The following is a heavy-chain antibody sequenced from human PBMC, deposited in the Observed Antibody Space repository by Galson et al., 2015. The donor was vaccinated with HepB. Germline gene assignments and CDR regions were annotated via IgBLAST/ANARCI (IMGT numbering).Heavy chain of an antibody. V-gene: IGHV3-74*01. D-gene: IGHD3-10*01. CDR2: INTDGSSA. CDR3: ISSYWGAPNY. J-gene: IGHJ4*02. Sequence: SLRLSCAASGFTFSNSWMHWVRQTPGKGLVWVSRINTDGSSATYADSVKGRFTISRDNAKNTLYLQMNSLRAEDTAVHYCISSYWGAPNYWGQGTLVTVSS. CDR1: GFTFSNSW.